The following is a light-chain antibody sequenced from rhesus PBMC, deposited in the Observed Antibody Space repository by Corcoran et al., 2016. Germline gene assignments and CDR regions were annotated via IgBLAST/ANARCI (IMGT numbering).Light chain of an antibody. CDR3: LQHNSYPLT. V-gene: IGKV1-28*03. Sequence: DIQMTQSPSSLSASVGDTVTITCRASQGISSYLNWFQPKPGTAPKLLIYDASSLERWVPSRFSGSGSGTDFTLTLSSLQPEDFAAYSCLQHNSYPLTFGGGTKVEIK. J-gene: IGKJ4*01. CDR1: QGISSY. CDR2: DAS.